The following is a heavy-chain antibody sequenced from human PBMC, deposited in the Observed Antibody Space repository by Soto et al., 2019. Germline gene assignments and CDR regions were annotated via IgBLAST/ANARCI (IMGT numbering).Heavy chain of an antibody. D-gene: IGHD3-22*01. CDR1: GYTLTSSY. CDR3: ASRGADYYDSSGYYKDY. CDR2: IVVGSGNT. Sequence: GTSVKVSCEASGYTLTSSYEHWVRQAPGQGLEWIGWIVVGSGNTNYAQKFQERVTITRDMSTSTAYMELSSVTAADTAVYYCASRGADYYDSSGYYKDYWGQGTLVTVSS. J-gene: IGHJ4*02. V-gene: IGHV1-58*01.